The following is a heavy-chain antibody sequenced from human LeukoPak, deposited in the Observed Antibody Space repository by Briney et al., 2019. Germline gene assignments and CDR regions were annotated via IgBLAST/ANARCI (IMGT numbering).Heavy chain of an antibody. CDR1: GGSISSYY. CDR3: VRHGSGGNYYYYGMDV. V-gene: IGHV4-59*08. CDR2: IYYSGST. J-gene: IGHJ6*02. D-gene: IGHD4-23*01. Sequence: SETLSLTCTVSGGSISSYYWSWIRQPPGKGLEWIGYIYYSGSTNYNPSLKSRVTISVDTSKNQFSLKLSSVTAADTAVYYCVRHGSGGNYYYYGMDVWGQGTTVTVSS.